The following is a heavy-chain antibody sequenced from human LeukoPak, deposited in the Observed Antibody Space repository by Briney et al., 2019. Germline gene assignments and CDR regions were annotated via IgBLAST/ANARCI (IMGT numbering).Heavy chain of an antibody. CDR2: TSASGGNT. Sequence: PGGSPRLSCAASGFTFSNYAMSWVRQAPGKGLEWVSVTSASGGNTNYADSVKGRFTISRDNSKNTLYLQMNSLRGEDTAVYYCANTVRSESYYDFWSGYHGYWGQGTLVTVSS. CDR1: GFTFSNYA. D-gene: IGHD3-3*01. V-gene: IGHV3-23*01. CDR3: ANTVRSESYYDFWSGYHGY. J-gene: IGHJ4*02.